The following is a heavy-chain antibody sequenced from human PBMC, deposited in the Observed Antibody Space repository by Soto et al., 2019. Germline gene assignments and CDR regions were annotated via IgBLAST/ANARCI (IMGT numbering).Heavy chain of an antibody. V-gene: IGHV4-59*01. CDR1: GGSISSYY. D-gene: IGHD2-15*01. J-gene: IGHJ4*02. Sequence: KPSETLSLTCTVSGGSISSYYWSWIRQPPGKGLEWIGYIYYSGSTNYNPSLKSRVTISVDTSKNQFSLKLSSVTAADTAVYYCARSGSPLAYFDYWGQGTLVTVSS. CDR3: ARSGSPLAYFDY. CDR2: IYYSGST.